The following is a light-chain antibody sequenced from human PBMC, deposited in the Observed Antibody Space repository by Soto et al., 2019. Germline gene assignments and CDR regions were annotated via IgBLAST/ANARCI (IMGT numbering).Light chain of an antibody. Sequence: DIQMTQSPSTLSGSVGDRVTSTCRASQSISSWLAWYQQKPGKAPKLLIYDASSLESGVPSRFSGSGSGTEFTLTISSLQPDDFATYYCQQYNSYRTFGQGTKVDIK. V-gene: IGKV1-5*01. J-gene: IGKJ1*01. CDR1: QSISSW. CDR2: DAS. CDR3: QQYNSYRT.